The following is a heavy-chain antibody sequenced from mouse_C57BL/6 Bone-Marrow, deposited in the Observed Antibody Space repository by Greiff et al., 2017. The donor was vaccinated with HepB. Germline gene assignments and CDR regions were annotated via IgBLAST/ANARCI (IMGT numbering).Heavy chain of an antibody. D-gene: IGHD2-10*01. V-gene: IGHV1-19*01. J-gene: IGHJ3*01. Sequence: EVQLQQSGPVLVKPGASVKMSCKASGYTFTDYYMNWVKQSHGKSLEWIGVINPYNGGTSYNQKFKGKATLTVDKSSSTAYMELNSLTSEDSAVYYCARTYYGNLLFAYWGQGTLVTVSA. CDR2: INPYNGGT. CDR3: ARTYYGNLLFAY. CDR1: GYTFTDYY.